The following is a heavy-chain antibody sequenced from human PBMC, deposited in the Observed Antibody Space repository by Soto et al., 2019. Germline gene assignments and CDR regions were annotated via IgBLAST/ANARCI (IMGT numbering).Heavy chain of an antibody. D-gene: IGHD2-2*02. V-gene: IGHV3-21*01. CDR2: ISSRSHI. CDR3: AREYTAWPLAYGLDV. Sequence: GGSLRLSCVGSGFTFSTYSINWVRQAPGKGLEWASSISSRSHIYYADSVKGRFTISRDNAKNSVSLQMDSLRAKDTAVYYCAREYTAWPLAYGLDVWGQGTTVTVSS. CDR1: GFTFSTYS. J-gene: IGHJ6*02.